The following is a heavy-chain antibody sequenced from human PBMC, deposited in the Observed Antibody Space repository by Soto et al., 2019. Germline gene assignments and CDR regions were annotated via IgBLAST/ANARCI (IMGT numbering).Heavy chain of an antibody. Sequence: PGGSLRLSCAASGYNFSPFWMHWVRQAPGKGLEWVANISKNSGSNFYADSVRGRFTISRDNSKNTLYLQMNSLRAEDTAVYYCARECRHHVLTGPFDYWGQGTLVTVSS. J-gene: IGHJ4*02. CDR2: ISKNSGSN. D-gene: IGHD3-9*01. V-gene: IGHV3-7*01. CDR3: ARECRHHVLTGPFDY. CDR1: GYNFSPFW.